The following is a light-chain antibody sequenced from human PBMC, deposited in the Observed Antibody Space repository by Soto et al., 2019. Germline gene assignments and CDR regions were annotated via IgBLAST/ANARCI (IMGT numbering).Light chain of an antibody. Sequence: EIVLTQSPGTLSLSPGERATLSCRASQSISSSYLAWYQQKPGQAPRLLIYGASSRATGIPDRVSGSGSETDFTLTISRLEPEDFAVYYCHQYGSSPYTFGQGTKLEIK. J-gene: IGKJ2*01. CDR3: HQYGSSPYT. CDR1: QSISSSY. CDR2: GAS. V-gene: IGKV3-20*01.